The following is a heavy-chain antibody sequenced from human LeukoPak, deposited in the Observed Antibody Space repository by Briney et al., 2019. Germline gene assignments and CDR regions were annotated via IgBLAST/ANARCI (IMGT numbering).Heavy chain of an antibody. CDR1: GFTFSSYS. CDR3: ARCQFGELFNDAFDM. CDR2: MSSSSTYI. Sequence: PGGSVRLSCAASGFTFSSYSVNWVREAPGKGRKEVSSMSSSSTYIYYEDSVKGRFTISRDNAKNSLYLQMSSLRAEDTALSYCARCQFGELFNDAFDMWGQGTMVTVSS. J-gene: IGHJ3*02. V-gene: IGHV3-21*01. D-gene: IGHD3-10*01.